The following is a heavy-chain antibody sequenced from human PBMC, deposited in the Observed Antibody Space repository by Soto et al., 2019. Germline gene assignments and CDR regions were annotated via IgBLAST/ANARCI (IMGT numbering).Heavy chain of an antibody. CDR2: ISGGGGTT. J-gene: IGHJ4*02. V-gene: IGHV3-23*01. D-gene: IGHD6-6*01. CDR3: AKAMSTPSRPRNYFDY. Sequence: EVQLLESGGGLVQPGGSLGLSCAASGFTFSNYAMSWVRQAPGKGLGWVSVISGGGGTTYDADSVKGRFTISRDNSKNTLYLQMHSLRAEDTALYYCAKAMSTPSRPRNYFDYWGQGTLVTVS. CDR1: GFTFSNYA.